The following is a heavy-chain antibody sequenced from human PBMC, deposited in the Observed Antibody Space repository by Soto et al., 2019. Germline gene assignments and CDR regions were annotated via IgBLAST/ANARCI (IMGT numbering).Heavy chain of an antibody. CDR1: GGSISSGDYS. J-gene: IGHJ4*02. D-gene: IGHD1-7*01. CDR2: IYNSGTT. Sequence: SETLSRTCSVSGGSISSGDYSWTWILQPPGMGLEWVGYIYNSGTTFYNSSLKSRVTISLHKSENQFSLNLNSVTAADTAVYYCARRTLSLDYWGRGILVTVSS. V-gene: IGHV4-30-2*01. CDR3: ARRTLSLDY.